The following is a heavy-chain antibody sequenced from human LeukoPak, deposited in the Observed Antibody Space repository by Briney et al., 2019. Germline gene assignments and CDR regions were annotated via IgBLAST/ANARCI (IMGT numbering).Heavy chain of an antibody. CDR3: ARAGNTRFDY. CDR1: GFTFSSYE. D-gene: IGHD2/OR15-2a*01. J-gene: IGHJ4*02. CDR2: ISGSDGST. V-gene: IGHV3-23*01. Sequence: PGGSLRLSCAASGFTFSSYEMNWVRQAPGKGLEWVSGISGSDGSTYYADSVKGRFTISRDNSKYTLYLQMNSLRAEDTAVYYCARAGNTRFDYWGQGTLVTVSS.